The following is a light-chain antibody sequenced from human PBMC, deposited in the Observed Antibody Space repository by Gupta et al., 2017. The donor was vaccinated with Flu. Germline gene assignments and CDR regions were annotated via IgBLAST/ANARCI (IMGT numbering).Light chain of an antibody. Sequence: DIVMTQSPLSLPVTPGEPASISCRSSQSLLHSNGYNYLDWYVQKPGQSPQLLIYLGSNRASGVPDRVSGSGSGTDFTLKISRVEAEDVGVYYCMQALQTPAFGGGTXVEIK. V-gene: IGKV2-28*01. CDR3: MQALQTPA. CDR2: LGS. CDR1: QSLLHSNGYNY. J-gene: IGKJ4*01.